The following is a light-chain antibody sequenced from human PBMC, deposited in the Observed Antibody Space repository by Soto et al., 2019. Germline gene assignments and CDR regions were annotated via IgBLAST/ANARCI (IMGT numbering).Light chain of an antibody. CDR1: NIGSKS. J-gene: IGLJ2*01. Sequence: SYELTQRPSVTVAPGKTASINCGGNNIGSKSVHWYQQKPGQAPALVIYYDSDRPSGIPERFSGSNSGNTATLTISRVEAGDEADYYCQVWDSSSDHPVFGGGTKLTVL. CDR3: QVWDSSSDHPV. CDR2: YDS. V-gene: IGLV3-21*04.